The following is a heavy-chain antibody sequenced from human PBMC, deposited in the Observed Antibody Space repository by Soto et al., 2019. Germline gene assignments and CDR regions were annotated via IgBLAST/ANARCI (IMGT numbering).Heavy chain of an antibody. CDR3: ARGRYSGYHYYYGTDV. D-gene: IGHD5-12*01. J-gene: IGHJ6*02. Sequence: PGGSLRLSCAASGFTFSNAWMNWVRQAPGKGLEWVGRIKSKTDGGTTDYAAPVKGRFTISRDDSKNTLYLQMNSLKTEDTAVYYCARGRYSGYHYYYGTDVWGQGTTVTVSS. CDR1: GFTFSNAW. CDR2: IKSKTDGGTT. V-gene: IGHV3-15*07.